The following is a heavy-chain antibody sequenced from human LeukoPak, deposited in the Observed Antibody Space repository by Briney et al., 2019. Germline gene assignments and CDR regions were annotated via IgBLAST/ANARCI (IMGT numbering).Heavy chain of an antibody. J-gene: IGHJ5*02. D-gene: IGHD3-22*01. Sequence: PSETLSLTCTVSGGSISSTASYWAWIRQPPGKGLEWIGSIYYNGNTYYHPSLKSRVTMSEDTSKNQFSLKLNSVTAADTAVYYCARRDFDIGWFDPWGLGILVTVSS. CDR2: IYYNGNT. CDR1: GGSISSTASY. CDR3: ARRDFDIGWFDP. V-gene: IGHV4-39*01.